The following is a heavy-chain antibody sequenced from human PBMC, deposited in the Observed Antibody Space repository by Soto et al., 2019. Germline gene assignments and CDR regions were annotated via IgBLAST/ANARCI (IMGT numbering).Heavy chain of an antibody. V-gene: IGHV3-30*18. Sequence: QVQLVESGGGVVQPGRSLRLSCAASGFTFSSYGMHWVRQAPGKGLEGVAVISYDGSNKYYADSVKGRFTISRDNSKNTLYLQMNSLRAEDTAVYYCANMGYCSSTGCPHYYYYGMDVWGQGTTVTVSS. CDR3: ANMGYCSSTGCPHYYYYGMDV. D-gene: IGHD2-2*01. CDR1: GFTFSSYG. J-gene: IGHJ6*02. CDR2: ISYDGSNK.